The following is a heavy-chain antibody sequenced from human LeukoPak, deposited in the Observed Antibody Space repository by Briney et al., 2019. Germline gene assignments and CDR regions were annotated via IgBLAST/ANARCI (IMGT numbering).Heavy chain of an antibody. J-gene: IGHJ4*02. CDR1: GYTFAGYY. Sequence: GASLKVSCKTSGYTFAGYYVHWVRQAPGQGLEWMGWINPNSGGTNYAQKFQGRVTMTRDTPIRTAYMELSRLRSGDTAVYYCARSPTTLSSNSSAFDYWGRGTLATVSS. CDR3: ARSPTTLSSNSSAFDY. D-gene: IGHD6-6*01. CDR2: INPNSGGT. V-gene: IGHV1-2*02.